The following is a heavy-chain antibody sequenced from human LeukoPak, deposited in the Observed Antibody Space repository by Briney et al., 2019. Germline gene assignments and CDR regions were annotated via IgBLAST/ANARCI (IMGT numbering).Heavy chain of an antibody. D-gene: IGHD3-10*01. CDR3: AKPEGSVTMVRGAAYDY. V-gene: IGHV3-23*01. CDR2: ISGSGGST. CDR1: GFTFSSYA. Sequence: GGSLRLSCAASGFTFSSYAMSWVRQAPGKGLEWVSAISGSGGSTYYADSVKGRFTISRDNSKNTLYLQMNSLRAEDTAVYYCAKPEGSVTMVRGAAYDYWGQGTLVTVSS. J-gene: IGHJ4*02.